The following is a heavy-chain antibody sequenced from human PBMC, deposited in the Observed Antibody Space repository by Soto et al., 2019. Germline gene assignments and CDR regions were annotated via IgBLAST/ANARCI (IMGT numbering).Heavy chain of an antibody. CDR2: ISIYNENT. D-gene: IGHD2-15*01. CDR1: GYTFTRYG. CDR3: AREGYCSSGSCALNSHDFFGMDL. J-gene: IGHJ6*02. Sequence: ASVKVSCKASGYTFTRYGISWVRQAPGQGLEWMGWISIYNENTNYAQKFQGRVTMTRDTLTSTVYMELRRLTSDDKALYYCAREGYCSSGSCALNSHDFFGMDLWGQGTAVTVSS. V-gene: IGHV1-18*01.